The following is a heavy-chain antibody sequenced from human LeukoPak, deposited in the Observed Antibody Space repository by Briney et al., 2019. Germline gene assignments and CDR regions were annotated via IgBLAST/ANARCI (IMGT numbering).Heavy chain of an antibody. Sequence: SVKVSCKASGDTFSSYAISWVRQAPGQGLEWMGRIIPILGIANYAQKFQGRVTITADKSTSTAYMELSSLRSEDTAVYYCARDSGSYTKFDYWGQGTLVTVSS. CDR1: GDTFSSYA. CDR3: ARDSGSYTKFDY. CDR2: IIPILGIA. V-gene: IGHV1-69*04. D-gene: IGHD1-26*01. J-gene: IGHJ4*02.